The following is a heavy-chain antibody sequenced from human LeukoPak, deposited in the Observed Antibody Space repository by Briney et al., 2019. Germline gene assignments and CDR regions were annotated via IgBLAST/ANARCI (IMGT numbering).Heavy chain of an antibody. CDR3: AKAYYFDSSAFYRPRTPFDY. CDR1: GFIFSNYA. CDR2: ISGSGGST. Sequence: GGSLRLSCAASGFIFSNYAMRWVRQAPGKGLEWVSAISGSGGSTYYADSVKGRFTISRDNSKNTLCLQMNSLRAEDTAIYYCAKAYYFDSSAFYRPRTPFDYWGQGTLVTVSS. V-gene: IGHV3-23*01. D-gene: IGHD3-22*01. J-gene: IGHJ4*02.